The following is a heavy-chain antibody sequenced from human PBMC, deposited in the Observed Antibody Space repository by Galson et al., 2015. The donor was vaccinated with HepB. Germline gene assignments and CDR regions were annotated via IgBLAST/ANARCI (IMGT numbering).Heavy chain of an antibody. V-gene: IGHV1-18*01. CDR3: AREKTAGSHYDLWSGLSVGPCDS. CDR2: ISAYSGNT. D-gene: IGHD3-3*01. J-gene: IGHJ3*02. Sequence: SVKVSCKAVGYTFITYGISWVRQAPGQGLEWMGWISAYSGNTTTAQNPPRRGTMTTDTSTSTAYMELRSLRSKATAEYYCAREKTAGSHYDLWSGLSVGPCDSWGQGTLVSVSS. CDR1: GYTFITYG.